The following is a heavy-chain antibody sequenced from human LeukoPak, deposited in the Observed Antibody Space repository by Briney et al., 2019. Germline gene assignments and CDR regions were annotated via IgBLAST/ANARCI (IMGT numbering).Heavy chain of an antibody. CDR3: ARDRHSGNYYLDY. D-gene: IGHD1-26*01. CDR1: GYTSTDYY. CDR2: INPNNGGT. J-gene: IGHJ4*02. Sequence: ASVKVSCKASGYTSTDYYIHWVRQAPGQGLEWMGWINPNNGGTNYVQKFQGWVTMTRDTSISTAYMELSRLRSNDTAVYYCARDRHSGNYYLDYWGQGTLVTVSS. V-gene: IGHV1-2*04.